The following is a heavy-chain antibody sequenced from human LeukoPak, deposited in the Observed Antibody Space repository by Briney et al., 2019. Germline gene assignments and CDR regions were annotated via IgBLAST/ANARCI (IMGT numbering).Heavy chain of an antibody. V-gene: IGHV1-69*04. Sequence: SVKVSCKASGYTFTSYDISWVRQAPAQGLEWMGRIIPILGIANDAQKFQGRVTITTDKSTSTAYMELSSLRSEDTAVYYCAREAAAGYFDYWGQGTLVTVSS. CDR2: IIPILGIA. CDR3: AREAAAGYFDY. CDR1: GYTFTSYD. D-gene: IGHD6-13*01. J-gene: IGHJ4*02.